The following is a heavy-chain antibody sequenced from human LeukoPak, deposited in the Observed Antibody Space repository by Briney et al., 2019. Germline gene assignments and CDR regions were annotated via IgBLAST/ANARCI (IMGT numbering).Heavy chain of an antibody. CDR1: GYSISSGYY. Sequence: SETLSLTCAVSGYSISSGYYWGWIRQPPGKGLEFIGSIHHTGGTHHNPSLKSRVTMSMDTARNQISLKLSFVTAADTAVYYCARYGSGFDDCWGQGTLVTVSS. J-gene: IGHJ4*02. CDR2: IHHTGGT. D-gene: IGHD3-10*01. CDR3: ARYGSGFDDC. V-gene: IGHV4-38-2*01.